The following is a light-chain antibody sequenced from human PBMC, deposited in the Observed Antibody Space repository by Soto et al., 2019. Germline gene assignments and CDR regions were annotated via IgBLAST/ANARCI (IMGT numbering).Light chain of an antibody. CDR3: QQYNSYLLT. CDR2: DAS. Sequence: DIQMTQSPSTLSASVGDRVTITCRASQSISSWLAWYQQKPGKAPKLLIYDASRLESGVPSRFSGSGSGTEFTRTISSLQPDDFATYSCQQYNSYLLTFGGGNKVEIK. J-gene: IGKJ4*01. CDR1: QSISSW. V-gene: IGKV1-5*01.